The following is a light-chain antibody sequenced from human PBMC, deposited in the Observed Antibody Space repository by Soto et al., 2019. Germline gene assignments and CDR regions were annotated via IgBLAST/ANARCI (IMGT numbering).Light chain of an antibody. CDR2: GAS. J-gene: IGKJ1*01. CDR1: QSVTY. V-gene: IGKV3-20*01. CDR3: QHYGSSPWT. Sequence: EIVLTQSPGTLSLSPGERATLSCRASQSVTYLVWYQQKPGQAPRLLIYGASSRATGIPDRFSGSWSGTDFTLTISRLEPEDFSGYYCQHYGSSPWTFGQGTKVEIK.